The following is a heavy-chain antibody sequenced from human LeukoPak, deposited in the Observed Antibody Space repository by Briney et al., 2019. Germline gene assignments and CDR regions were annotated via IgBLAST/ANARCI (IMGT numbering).Heavy chain of an antibody. Sequence: AGGSLRLSCAASGFTFSDYYMSWIRQAPGKGLEWVLYISSSGSTIYYADSVKGRFTISRDNAKNSLYLQMNSLRAEDTAVYYCARARCSGGSCYLGHWGQGTLVTVSS. CDR1: GFTFSDYY. D-gene: IGHD2-15*01. V-gene: IGHV3-11*01. CDR2: ISSSGSTI. CDR3: ARARCSGGSCYLGH. J-gene: IGHJ4*02.